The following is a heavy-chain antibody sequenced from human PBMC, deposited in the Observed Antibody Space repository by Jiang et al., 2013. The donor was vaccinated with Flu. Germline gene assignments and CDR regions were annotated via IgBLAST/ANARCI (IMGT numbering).Heavy chain of an antibody. CDR2: INAGNGNT. D-gene: IGHD3-10*01. CDR3: ARGASTMGTFDY. V-gene: IGHV1-3*01. CDR1: GYTFTSYA. Sequence: SGAEVKKPGASVKVSCKASGYTFTSYAMHWVRQAPGQRLEWMGWINAGNGNTKYSQKFQGRVTITRDTSASTAYMELSSLRSEDTAVYYCARGASTMGTFDYWGQGTLVTVSS. J-gene: IGHJ4*02.